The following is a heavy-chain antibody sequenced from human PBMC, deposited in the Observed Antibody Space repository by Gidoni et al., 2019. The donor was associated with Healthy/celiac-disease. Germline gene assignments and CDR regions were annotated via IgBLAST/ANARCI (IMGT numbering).Heavy chain of an antibody. CDR1: GFTFSSYA. V-gene: IGHV3-30-3*01. CDR2: ISYDGSNK. D-gene: IGHD6-6*01. CDR3: ARDPPARTYYFDY. J-gene: IGHJ4*02. Sequence: QVQLVESGGGVVQPGRSLRLSCAASGFTFSSYAMHWVRQAPGKGLEWVAVISYDGSNKYYADSVKGRFTISRDNSKNTLYLQMNSLRAEDTAVYYCARDPPARTYYFDYWGQGTLVTVSS.